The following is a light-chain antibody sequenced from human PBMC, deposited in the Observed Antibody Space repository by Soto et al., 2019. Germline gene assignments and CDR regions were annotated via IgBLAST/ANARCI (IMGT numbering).Light chain of an antibody. CDR1: RSVSSTY. CDR3: HQYDGSPGT. Sequence: DIVLTQSPGTLSLSPGERATLSCRASRSVSSTYLAWYQHKPGQAPRLLIYGTSSRATGIPDRFSGSGSGTDFSLTISRLEPEDFAVYYCHQYDGSPGTFGGGTKVEIK. V-gene: IGKV3-20*01. J-gene: IGKJ4*01. CDR2: GTS.